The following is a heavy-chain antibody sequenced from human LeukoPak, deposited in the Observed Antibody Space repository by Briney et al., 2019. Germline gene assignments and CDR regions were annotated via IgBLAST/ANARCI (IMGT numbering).Heavy chain of an antibody. CDR2: ISSSSSTI. CDR1: GFTFSSYS. V-gene: IGHV3-48*04. CDR3: AREAGAVAFDI. J-gene: IGHJ3*02. D-gene: IGHD6-19*01. Sequence: GGSLRLSCAASGFTFSSYSMNWVRQAPGKGLEWVSYISSSSSTIYYADSVKGRFTISRDNAKNSLYLQMNSLRAEDTAVYYCAREAGAVAFDIWGQGTMVTVSS.